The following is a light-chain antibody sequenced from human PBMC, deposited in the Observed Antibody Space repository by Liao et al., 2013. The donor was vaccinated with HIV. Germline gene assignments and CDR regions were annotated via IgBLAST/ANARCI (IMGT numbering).Light chain of an antibody. CDR1: ALPKQY. V-gene: IGLV3-25*02. CDR2: KDS. J-gene: IGLJ2*01. CDR3: QAWDSRVV. Sequence: SYELTQPPSVSVSPGQTARITCSGDALPKQYAYWYQQKPGQAPVVVIYKDSERPSGIPERFSGSNSGNTATLTISGTQAMDEADYYCQAWDSRVVFGGGTKLTVL.